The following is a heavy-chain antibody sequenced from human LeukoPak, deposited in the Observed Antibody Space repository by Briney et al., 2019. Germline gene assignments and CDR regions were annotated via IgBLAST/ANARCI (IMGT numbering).Heavy chain of an antibody. Sequence: GASVKVSCKASVYTLTGYYMHWVRQAPGQGLEWMGWINPNSGDTNYAQKFQGRVTMTRDASISTAYMELSGLRSDDTAVYYCAREISSGWSDYWGQGTLVTVSS. V-gene: IGHV1-2*02. CDR3: AREISSGWSDY. CDR2: INPNSGDT. CDR1: VYTLTGYY. J-gene: IGHJ4*02. D-gene: IGHD6-19*01.